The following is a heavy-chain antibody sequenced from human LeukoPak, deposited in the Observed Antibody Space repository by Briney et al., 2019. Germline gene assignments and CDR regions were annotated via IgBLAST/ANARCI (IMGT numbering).Heavy chain of an antibody. CDR1: GFTFSSSA. CDR3: ALLMITFGGVIAPFEY. V-gene: IGHV3-30*03. D-gene: IGHD3-16*02. CDR2: ISYDGSNK. J-gene: IGHJ4*02. Sequence: PGGSLRLSCAASGFTFSSSAMSWVRQVPGKGLEWVAVISYDGSNKYYADSVKGRFTISRDNSKNTLYLQMNSLRAEDTAVYYCALLMITFGGVIAPFEYWGQGTLVTVSS.